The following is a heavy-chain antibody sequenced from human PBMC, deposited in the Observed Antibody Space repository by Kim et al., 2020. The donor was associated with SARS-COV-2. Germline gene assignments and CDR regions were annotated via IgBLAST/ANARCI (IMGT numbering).Heavy chain of an antibody. D-gene: IGHD5-12*01. CDR3: ARLRSGVGWFDP. J-gene: IGHJ5*02. Sequence: YYTQPPRGRVTISVDTSNTPFSLRLSSVTAADTAVYYCARLRSGVGWFDPWGQGTLVTVSS. V-gene: IGHV4-39*02.